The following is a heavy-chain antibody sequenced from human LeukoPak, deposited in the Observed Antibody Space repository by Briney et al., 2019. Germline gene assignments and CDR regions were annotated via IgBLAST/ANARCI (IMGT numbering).Heavy chain of an antibody. CDR1: GFTFSSYS. CDR2: ISSSSSYI. D-gene: IGHD5-18*01. CDR3: AREPRIQLWLRLGMDV. J-gene: IGHJ6*04. V-gene: IGHV3-21*01. Sequence: PGGSLRLSCAASGFTFSSYSMNWVRQAPGKGLEWVSSISSSSSYIYYADSVKGRFTISRDNAKNSLYLQMNSLRAEDTAVYYCAREPRIQLWLRLGMDVWGKGTTVTVSS.